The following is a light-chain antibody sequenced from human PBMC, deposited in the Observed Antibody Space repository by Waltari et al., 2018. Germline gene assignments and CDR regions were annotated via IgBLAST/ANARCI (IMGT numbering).Light chain of an antibody. CDR2: DVS. CDR1: SRYVGGYNY. V-gene: IGLV2-11*01. J-gene: IGLJ2*01. CDR3: CSYAGSYTWV. Sequence: QSALTQPRSVSGSPGQAVNIPCTGTSRYVGGYNYFSWYQQHPGKAPKPMIYDVSKRPSGVPDRFSGSKSGNTASLTISGLQAEDEADYYCCSYAGSYTWVFGGGTKLTVL.